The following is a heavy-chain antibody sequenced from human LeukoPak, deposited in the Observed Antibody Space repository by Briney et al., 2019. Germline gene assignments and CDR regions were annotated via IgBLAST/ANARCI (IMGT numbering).Heavy chain of an antibody. Sequence: SETLSLTCTVSGDSISSHYWSWIRQPPGKGLEWIGYIYYSGSTTYNPSLTSRVTMSVDMSKNQFSLKLSSVTAADTAVYYCARANDYRFDYWGQGTLVTVSS. CDR1: GDSISSHY. CDR2: IYYSGST. D-gene: IGHD4-11*01. V-gene: IGHV4-59*11. CDR3: ARANDYRFDY. J-gene: IGHJ4*02.